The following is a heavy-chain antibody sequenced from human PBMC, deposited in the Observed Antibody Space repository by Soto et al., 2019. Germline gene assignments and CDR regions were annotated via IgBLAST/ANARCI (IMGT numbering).Heavy chain of an antibody. Sequence: QLQLQESGPGLVKPSETLSLICTVSGDSISSGRYHWGWIRQPPGKGLEFIATIHYTGNTHYNPSLRSRGTIFVDTSKSLFSLRLSSVTAADTAVYYCARADGFGVVTAFMDYWGQGTLVTVSS. CDR1: GDSISSGRYH. CDR3: ARADGFGVVTAFMDY. CDR2: IHYTGNT. J-gene: IGHJ4*02. V-gene: IGHV4-39*01. D-gene: IGHD3-3*01.